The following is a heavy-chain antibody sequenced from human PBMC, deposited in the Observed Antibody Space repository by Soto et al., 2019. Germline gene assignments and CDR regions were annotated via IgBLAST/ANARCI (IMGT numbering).Heavy chain of an antibody. V-gene: IGHV4-61*01. J-gene: IGHJ5*02. CDR1: GGSVSSGSYY. CDR2: IYYSGNT. Sequence: PSETLSLTCTVSGGSVSSGSYYWSWIRQPPGKGLEWIGYIYYSGNTYYNPSLKSRVTISVDTSKNQFSLKLSSLTAADTAVYYCARSSPWFGPWGQGTLVTVS. CDR3: ARSSPWFGP.